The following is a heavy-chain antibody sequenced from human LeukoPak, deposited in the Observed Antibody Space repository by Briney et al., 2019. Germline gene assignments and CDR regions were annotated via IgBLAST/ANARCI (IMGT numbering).Heavy chain of an antibody. CDR3: ARGRDDYVWGSYRYTGPVYFDY. D-gene: IGHD3-16*02. V-gene: IGHV4-34*01. CDR2: INHSGST. Sequence: SETLSLTCAVYGGSFSGYYWSWIRQPPGKGLEWIGEINHSGSTNYNPSLKGRVTISVDTSKNQFSLKLSSVTAADTAVYYCARGRDDYVWGSYRYTGPVYFDYWGQGTLVTVSS. CDR1: GGSFSGYY. J-gene: IGHJ4*02.